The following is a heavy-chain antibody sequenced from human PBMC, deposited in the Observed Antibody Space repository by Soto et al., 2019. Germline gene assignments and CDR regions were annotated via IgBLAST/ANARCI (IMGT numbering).Heavy chain of an antibody. CDR2: IWYDGSNK. CDR1: GFTFSSYG. Sequence: QVQLVESGGGVVQPGRSLRLSRAASGFTFSSYGMHWVRQAPDKGLEWVAVIWYDGSNKYYADSVKGRFTISRDNSKNTLYLQMNSLRAEDTAVYYCASEYCSGGRCYYYGMDVWGQGTTVTVSS. V-gene: IGHV3-33*01. CDR3: ASEYCSGGRCYYYGMDV. J-gene: IGHJ6*02. D-gene: IGHD2-15*01.